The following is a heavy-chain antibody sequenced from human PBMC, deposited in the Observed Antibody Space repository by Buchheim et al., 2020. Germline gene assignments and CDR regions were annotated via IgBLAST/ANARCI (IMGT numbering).Heavy chain of an antibody. V-gene: IGHV3-30-3*01. CDR2: ISYDGSNK. J-gene: IGHJ4*02. Sequence: QVQLVESGGGVVQPGRSLRLSCAASGFAFSSYAMHWVRQAPGKGLEWVTVISYDGSNKYYADSVKGRFTISRDNSKKTLYLQMNSLRAEDTAVYYCVRYYGDYSLDNWGQGTL. CDR3: VRYYGDYSLDN. CDR1: GFAFSSYA. D-gene: IGHD4-17*01.